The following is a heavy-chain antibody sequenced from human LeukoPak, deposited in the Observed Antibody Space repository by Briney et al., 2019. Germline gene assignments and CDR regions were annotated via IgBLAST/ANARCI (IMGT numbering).Heavy chain of an antibody. CDR3: TTDLGTYYHGSQRLIPIDY. CDR2: IKSKTDGEMT. J-gene: IGHJ4*02. CDR1: GFTFTNAW. V-gene: IGHV3-15*01. Sequence: GGSLRLSCVDSGFTFTNAWMSWVRQAPGKGLEWIGRIKSKTDGEMTNYAEPVRGRFTISRDDSKSAVYLQMNSLKIEDTAVYYCTTDLGTYYHGSQRLIPIDYWGQGTLVTVSS. D-gene: IGHD3-10*01.